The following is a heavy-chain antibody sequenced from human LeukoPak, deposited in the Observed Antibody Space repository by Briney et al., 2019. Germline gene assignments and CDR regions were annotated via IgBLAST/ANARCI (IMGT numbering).Heavy chain of an antibody. CDR1: GGPFSRYY. D-gene: IGHD2-15*01. Sequence: SDTLSPICAVYGGPFSRYYWSWIRQPPGKGLEWVGEINQNGRTKYNPSLKSRVNISVDTSKIQFSLKLSSVTAADTAVYYCARLDFPGGHCDDGSCTGYYYYMDVWGKGTTVTISS. CDR3: ARLDFPGGHCDDGSCTGYYYYMDV. V-gene: IGHV4-34*01. J-gene: IGHJ6*03. CDR2: INQNGRT.